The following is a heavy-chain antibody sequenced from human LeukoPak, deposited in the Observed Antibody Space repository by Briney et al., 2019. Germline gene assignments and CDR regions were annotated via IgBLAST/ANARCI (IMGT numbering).Heavy chain of an antibody. Sequence: ASVKVSCKASGYTFTSYYMHWVRQATGQGLEWMGWMNPNSGNTGYAQKFQGRVTITRNNSISTVYMELSSLRSEDTTVYYCARRLGLRWDLPAFDIWGQGTMVTVPS. D-gene: IGHD4-23*01. J-gene: IGHJ3*02. CDR2: MNPNSGNT. V-gene: IGHV1-8*03. CDR3: ARRLGLRWDLPAFDI. CDR1: GYTFTSYY.